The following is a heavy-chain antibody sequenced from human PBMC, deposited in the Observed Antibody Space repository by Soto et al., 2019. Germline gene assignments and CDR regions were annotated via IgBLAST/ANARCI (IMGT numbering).Heavy chain of an antibody. CDR1: GFTFSSYA. J-gene: IGHJ4*02. CDR2: ISYDESNK. V-gene: IGHV3-30-3*01. Sequence: GGSLRLSCAASGFTFSSYAMHWVRQAPGKGLEWVAVISYDESNKYYADSVKGRFTISRDNSKNTMYLQMNSLRTEDTAVYYCARDARRDCSGGSCYFDYWGQGTLVTVSS. D-gene: IGHD2-15*01. CDR3: ARDARRDCSGGSCYFDY.